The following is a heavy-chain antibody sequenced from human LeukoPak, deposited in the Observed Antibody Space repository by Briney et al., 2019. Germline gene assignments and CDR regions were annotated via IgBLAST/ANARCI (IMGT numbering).Heavy chain of an antibody. V-gene: IGHV1-3*01. Sequence: ASVKVSCKASGYTFTTYSMHWVRQAPGQRLEWMGWINGGNGNTKYSQKFQGRVTITRDTSASTAFMELNSLRSEDTAVYYCARDEDEYCSGGSCYWFDPWGQGTLVTVSS. CDR2: INGGNGNT. CDR1: GYTFTTYS. D-gene: IGHD2-15*01. CDR3: ARDEDEYCSGGSCYWFDP. J-gene: IGHJ5*02.